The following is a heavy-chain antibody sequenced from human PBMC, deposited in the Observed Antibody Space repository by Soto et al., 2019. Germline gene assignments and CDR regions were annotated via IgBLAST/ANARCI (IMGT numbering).Heavy chain of an antibody. CDR3: ARSDYGGNSGFGY. V-gene: IGHV4-30-2*05. CDR1: GGSISSGGYS. D-gene: IGHD4-17*01. CDR2: MYHSGST. Sequence: PSETLSLTCAVSGGSISSGGYSWSWIRQPPGKGLEWIGYMYHSGSTYYNPSLKSRVTISVDASKNQFSLKLSSVTAADTAVYYCARSDYGGNSGFGYWGQGTLVTVSS. J-gene: IGHJ4*02.